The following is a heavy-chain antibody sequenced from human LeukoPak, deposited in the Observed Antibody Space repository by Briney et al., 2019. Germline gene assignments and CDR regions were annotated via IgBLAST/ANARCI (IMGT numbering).Heavy chain of an antibody. J-gene: IGHJ4*02. D-gene: IGHD3-22*01. V-gene: IGHV3-30*18. Sequence: GGSLRLSCAASGFTFSSYGMHWVRQAPGKGLEWVAVISYDGSNKYYADSVKGRFTISRDNSKNTLYLQMNSLRAEDTAVYYCAKDSHHYYYDSSGYFDYWGQGTLVTVSS. CDR3: AKDSHHYYYDSSGYFDY. CDR2: ISYDGSNK. CDR1: GFTFSSYG.